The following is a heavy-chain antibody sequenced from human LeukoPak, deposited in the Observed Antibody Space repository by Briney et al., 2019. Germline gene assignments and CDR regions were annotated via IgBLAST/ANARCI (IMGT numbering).Heavy chain of an antibody. CDR2: ISSSSSYI. J-gene: IGHJ4*02. CDR3: ARATGESDY. D-gene: IGHD7-27*01. Sequence: GGSLRLSCAVSGFTFSNYVMSWVRQAPGKGLEWVSSISSSSSYIYYADSVKGRFTISRDNAKNSLYLQMNSLRAEDTAVYYCARATGESDYWGQGTLVTVSS. V-gene: IGHV3-21*01. CDR1: GFTFSNYV.